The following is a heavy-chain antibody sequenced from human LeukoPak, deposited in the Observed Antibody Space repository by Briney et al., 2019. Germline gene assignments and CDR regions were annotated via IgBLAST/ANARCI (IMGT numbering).Heavy chain of an antibody. D-gene: IGHD2/OR15-2a*01. CDR2: ISYDGSNK. CDR3: ARSMGYYYGMDV. Sequence: GGSLRLSCAASGFTFSSYAMHWVRQAPGKGLEWVAVISYDGSNKYFADSVKGRFTISRDKSKNTLYLQMNSLRVEDTAVYYCARSMGYYYGMDVWGQGTTVTVSS. V-gene: IGHV3-30*04. J-gene: IGHJ6*02. CDR1: GFTFSSYA.